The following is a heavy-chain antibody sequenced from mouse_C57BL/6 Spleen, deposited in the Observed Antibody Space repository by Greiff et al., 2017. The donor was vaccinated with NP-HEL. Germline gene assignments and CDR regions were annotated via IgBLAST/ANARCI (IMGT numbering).Heavy chain of an antibody. CDR3: ARERGYGSSGSFDV. V-gene: IGHV5-4*01. Sequence: EVKLVESGGGLVKPGGSLKLSCAASGFTFSSYAMSWVRQTPEKRLEWVATISDGGSYTYYPDNVKGRFTISRDNAKNNLYLQMSHLKSEDTAMYYCARERGYGSSGSFDVWGTGTTVTVSS. D-gene: IGHD1-1*01. CDR2: ISDGGSYT. J-gene: IGHJ1*03. CDR1: GFTFSSYA.